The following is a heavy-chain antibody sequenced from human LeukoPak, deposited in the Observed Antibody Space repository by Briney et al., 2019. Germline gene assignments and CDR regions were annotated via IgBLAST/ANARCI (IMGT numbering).Heavy chain of an antibody. CDR3: ARDPPGEQQLAFDF. D-gene: IGHD6-13*01. CDR1: GGSISSYY. V-gene: IGHV4-59*01. CDR2: IYYSGST. Sequence: SETLSLTCTVSGGSISSYYWSWIRQPPGKGLEWIGYIYYSGSTNYNPSLKSRVTISVDTSKNQFSLKLSSVTAADRAVYFCARDPPGEQQLAFDFWGQGTLVTVSS. J-gene: IGHJ4*02.